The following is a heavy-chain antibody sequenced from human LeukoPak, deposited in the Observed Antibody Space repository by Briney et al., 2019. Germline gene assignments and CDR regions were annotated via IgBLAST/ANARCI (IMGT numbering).Heavy chain of an antibody. Sequence: SVKVSCKASGGTFSSYAISWVRQAPGQGLEWMGGIIPIFGTANYAQKFQGRVTITTDESTSTAYMELSSLRSEDTAVYYCASYLIAVAGSFDYWGQGTLVTVSS. CDR1: GGTFSSYA. CDR2: IIPIFGTA. CDR3: ASYLIAVAGSFDY. D-gene: IGHD6-19*01. V-gene: IGHV1-69*05. J-gene: IGHJ4*02.